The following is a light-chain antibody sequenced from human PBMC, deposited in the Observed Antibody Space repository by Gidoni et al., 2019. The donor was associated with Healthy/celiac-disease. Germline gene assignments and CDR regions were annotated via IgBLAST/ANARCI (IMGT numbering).Light chain of an antibody. CDR2: SNN. CDR3: AAWDDSLNGSWV. J-gene: IGLJ3*02. V-gene: IGLV1-44*01. CDR1: SSNIGSNT. Sequence: QSVLNQPPSASGTPGQRVTISCSGSSSNIGSNTVNWYQQLPGTAPNLLIYSNNQRPSGVPDRFSGSMSGTSASLAISGLQSEDEADYYCAAWDDSLNGSWVFGGGTKLTVL.